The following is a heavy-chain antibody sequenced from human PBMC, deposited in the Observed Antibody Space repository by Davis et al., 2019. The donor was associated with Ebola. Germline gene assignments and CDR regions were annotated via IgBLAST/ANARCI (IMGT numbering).Heavy chain of an antibody. V-gene: IGHV3-72*01. CDR3: VTENWYRFES. D-gene: IGHD1/OR15-1a*01. J-gene: IGHJ4*02. CDR2: SRNQENHYNT. CDR1: GFTFSGSA. Sequence: GESLKISCAASGFTFSGSAMLWVRLTPGTGLEWVGLSRNQENHYNTEYAASVRGRFTISRDDSKKSMYLQMNSLRTEDTAVYYCVTENWYRFESWGQGTLVTVSS.